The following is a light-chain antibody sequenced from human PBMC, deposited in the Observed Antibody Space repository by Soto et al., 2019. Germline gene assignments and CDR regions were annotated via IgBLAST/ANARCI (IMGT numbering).Light chain of an antibody. CDR1: TGAVTTDHF. J-gene: IGLJ3*02. Sequence: QAVVTQEPSLTVSPGGTVTLTCGSSTGAVTTDHFPYWFQQKPGQAPRTLISDTSDKHSWTPARFSGSLLGDKAALTLSGAQPEDEAEYYCLLSYGGALMFGGGTKVTVL. V-gene: IGLV7-46*01. CDR3: LLSYGGALM. CDR2: DTS.